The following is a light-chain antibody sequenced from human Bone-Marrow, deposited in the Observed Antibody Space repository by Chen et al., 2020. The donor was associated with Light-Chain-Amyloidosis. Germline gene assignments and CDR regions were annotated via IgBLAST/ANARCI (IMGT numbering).Light chain of an antibody. V-gene: IGLV3-21*04. CDR1: NIGSKS. J-gene: IGLJ1*01. CDR2: YDS. CDR3: QVWDSSGDHRGV. Sequence: SYVLTQPPSVSVVPGKTARITCGGNNIGSKSVHWYQHKPGQAPVLVIYYDSDRPSGIPERFSGSNSGNTATLTISRVEAGDEADYYCQVWDSSGDHRGVFGTGTKVTVL.